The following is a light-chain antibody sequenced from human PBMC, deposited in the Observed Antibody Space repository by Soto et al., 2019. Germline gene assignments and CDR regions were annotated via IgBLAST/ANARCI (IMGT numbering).Light chain of an antibody. CDR2: LNSDGSH. V-gene: IGLV4-69*01. CDR3: QTWGVV. CDR1: SGNSSYA. Sequence: QPVLTQSPSASASLGASVKLTSTMTSGNSSYAIAWHQQQPEKGPRYLMKLNSDGSHSKGDGIPDRFSGSSSGAERYLTISSLQSEDEADYYCQTWGVVFGGGTKLTVL. J-gene: IGLJ2*01.